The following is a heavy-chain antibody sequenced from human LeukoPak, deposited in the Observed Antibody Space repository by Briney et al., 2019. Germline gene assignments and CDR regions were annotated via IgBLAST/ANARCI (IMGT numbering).Heavy chain of an antibody. J-gene: IGHJ4*02. CDR3: GREEKGGLFDY. CDR1: GYIFGDYH. CDR2: INPNTGGT. V-gene: IGHV1-2*02. D-gene: IGHD2-15*01. Sequence: EASVKVSCKASGYIFGDYHIHWVRQAPGQGLEWMGNINPNTGGTNYAQKFRGRVTITRDTSVTTAYMDLSRLTSDDTALYYCGREEKGGLFDYWDQGTLVTVSS.